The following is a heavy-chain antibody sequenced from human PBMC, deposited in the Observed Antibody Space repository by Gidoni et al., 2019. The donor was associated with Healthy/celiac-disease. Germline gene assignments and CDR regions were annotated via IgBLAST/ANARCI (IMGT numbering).Heavy chain of an antibody. CDR3: ATKDYGGNPLARYFDL. D-gene: IGHD4-17*01. CDR1: GGTFSSYA. J-gene: IGHJ2*01. Sequence: QVQLVQSGAEVKKPGSSVKVSCKASGGTFSSYAISWVRQAPGQGLEWMGRIIPILGIANYAQKFQGRVTITADKSTSTAYMELSSLRAEDTAVYYCATKDYGGNPLARYFDLWGRGTLVTVSS. CDR2: IIPILGIA. V-gene: IGHV1-69*04.